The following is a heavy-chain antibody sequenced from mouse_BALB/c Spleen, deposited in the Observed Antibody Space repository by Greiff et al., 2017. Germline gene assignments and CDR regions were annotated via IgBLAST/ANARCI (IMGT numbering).Heavy chain of an antibody. V-gene: IGHV5-4*02. CDR2: ISDGGSYT. Sequence: EVKLVASGGGLVKPGGSLKLSCAASGFTFSDYYMYWVRQTPEKRLEWVATISDGGSYTYYPDSVTGRFTISRDNAKNNLYLQMSSLKSEDTAMYYCARDRYYGSSPFAYWGEGTLVTVSA. CDR1: GFTFSDYY. J-gene: IGHJ3*01. CDR3: ARDRYYGSSPFAY. D-gene: IGHD1-1*01.